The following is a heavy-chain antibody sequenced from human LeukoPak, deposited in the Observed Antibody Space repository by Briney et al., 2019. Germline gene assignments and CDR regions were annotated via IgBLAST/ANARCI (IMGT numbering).Heavy chain of an antibody. CDR1: DDSFSSHY. Sequence: SETLSLTCAVSDDSFSSHYWTWIRQPPGKGLEWIGYISYIGSTNYNPSLKSRVTISIDTSRNQFSLRLSSVTAADTTVYYCARDLVTVTKGFDIWGQGTMVSVSS. CDR3: ARDLVTVTKGFDI. J-gene: IGHJ3*02. CDR2: ISYIGST. D-gene: IGHD4-17*01. V-gene: IGHV4-59*11.